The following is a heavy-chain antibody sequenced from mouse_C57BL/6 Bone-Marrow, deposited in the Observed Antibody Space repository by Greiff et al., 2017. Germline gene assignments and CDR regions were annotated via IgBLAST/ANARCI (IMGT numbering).Heavy chain of an antibody. D-gene: IGHD1-1*01. CDR2: ISSGGSYT. CDR1: GFTFSSYG. Sequence: EVNVVESGGDLVKPGGSLKLSCAASGFTFSSYGMSWVRQTPDKRLEWVATISSGGSYTYYPDSVKGRFTISRDNAKNTLYLQMSSLKSEDTAMYYCARHTTVVATDAMDYWGQGTSVTVSS. V-gene: IGHV5-6*01. J-gene: IGHJ4*01. CDR3: ARHTTVVATDAMDY.